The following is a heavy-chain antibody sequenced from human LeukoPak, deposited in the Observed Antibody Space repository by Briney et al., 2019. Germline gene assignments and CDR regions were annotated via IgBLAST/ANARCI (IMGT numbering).Heavy chain of an antibody. Sequence: PSETLSLTCTVSGGSISTSNYYWGWIRQPPGKGLEWIGNIFYSGSTYYSPSLRSRVTISLDTSRNQFSLKLNSVTAADTAVYYCARSEKYYDFWSGYYGEKYRGTWFDPWGQGTLVTVSS. D-gene: IGHD3-3*01. V-gene: IGHV4-39*07. J-gene: IGHJ5*02. CDR2: IFYSGST. CDR1: GGSISTSNYY. CDR3: ARSEKYYDFWSGYYGEKYRGTWFDP.